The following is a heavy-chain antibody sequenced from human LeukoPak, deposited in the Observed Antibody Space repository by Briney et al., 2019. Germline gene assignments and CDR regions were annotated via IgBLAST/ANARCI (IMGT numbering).Heavy chain of an antibody. D-gene: IGHD3-9*01. CDR1: GFTFSSYT. CDR2: ISSSSSYI. V-gene: IGHV3-21*01. J-gene: IGHJ4*02. Sequence: GGSLRLSCAACGFTFSSYTMNWARQAPGKGLEWVSSISSSSSYIYYADSVKGRFTISRDNAKNSLYLQMNSLRAEDTAVYYCARPTIRYFHWFPRDYFDYWGQGTLVTVSS. CDR3: ARPTIRYFHWFPRDYFDY.